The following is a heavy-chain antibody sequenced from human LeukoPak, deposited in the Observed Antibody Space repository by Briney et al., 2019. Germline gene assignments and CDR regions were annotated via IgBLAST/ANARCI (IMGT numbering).Heavy chain of an antibody. CDR2: IYYSGST. V-gene: IGHV4-39*01. J-gene: IGHJ4*02. D-gene: IGHD2-15*01. CDR1: GGSISSSSYY. CDR3: ARLCSGGSCYGNY. Sequence: SETLSLTCTVSGGSISSSSYYWGWIRQPPGKGLEWIGSIYYSGSTYYNPSLKSRVTISVDTSKNQFSLKLSCVSAADTAVYYCARLCSGGSCYGNYWGQGTLVTVSS.